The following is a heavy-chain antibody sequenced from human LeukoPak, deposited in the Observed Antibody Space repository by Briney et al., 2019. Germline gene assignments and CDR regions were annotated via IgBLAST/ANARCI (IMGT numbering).Heavy chain of an antibody. V-gene: IGHV4-34*01. CDR3: AREEDY. CDR1: GGSFSGYY. CDR2: INHSGST. J-gene: IGHJ4*02. Sequence: SETRSLTCAVYGGSFSGYYWSWIRQPPGKGLEWIGEINHSGSTNYNPSLKSRVTISVDTSKNQFSLKLSSVTAADTAVYYCAREEDYWGQGTLVTVSS.